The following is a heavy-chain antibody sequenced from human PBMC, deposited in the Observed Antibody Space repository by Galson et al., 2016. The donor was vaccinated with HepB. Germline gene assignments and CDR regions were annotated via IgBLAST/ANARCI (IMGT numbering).Heavy chain of an antibody. V-gene: IGHV3-48*02. Sequence: SLRLSCAASGFTFSSYSMNWVRQAPGKGLEWVSYISSSSSTIYYADSVKGRFTISRDNAKNSLYPQMNSLRDEDTAVYYCARGGNSGRGWFDPWGQGTLATVSS. D-gene: IGHD4-23*01. CDR3: ARGGNSGRGWFDP. CDR2: ISSSSSTI. J-gene: IGHJ5*02. CDR1: GFTFSSYS.